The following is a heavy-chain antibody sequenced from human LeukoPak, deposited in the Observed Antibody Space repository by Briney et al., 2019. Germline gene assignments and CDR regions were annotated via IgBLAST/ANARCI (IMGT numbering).Heavy chain of an antibody. CDR3: AKGTTFPVTPNDY. V-gene: IGHV3-23*01. J-gene: IGHJ4*02. Sequence: GGSLRLSCAASGFTFSNYAMTWVRQAPGKGLAWVSTITGSGAVTYYADSVEGRFTISRDNSKKTLYLHMNSLRAEDTAVYYCAKGTTFPVTPNDYWGQGTLVTVSS. CDR2: ITGSGAVT. CDR1: GFTFSNYA. D-gene: IGHD2/OR15-2a*01.